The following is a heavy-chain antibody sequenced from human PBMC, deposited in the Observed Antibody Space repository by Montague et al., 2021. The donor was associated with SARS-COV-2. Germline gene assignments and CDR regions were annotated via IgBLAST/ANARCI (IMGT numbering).Heavy chain of an antibody. CDR3: ARGRLVGDSSSWYYFDY. J-gene: IGHJ4*02. D-gene: IGHD6-13*01. V-gene: IGHV4-4*02. CDR1: GGSINTNNW. Sequence: SETLSLTCAVSGGSINTNNWWTWVRQPPGEGLEWIEQIFHSGITNYNPSLESRVTISVDKSKNQFSLRLSSVTAADTAVYYCARGRLVGDSSSWYYFDYWGQGTLVAVS. CDR2: IFHSGIT.